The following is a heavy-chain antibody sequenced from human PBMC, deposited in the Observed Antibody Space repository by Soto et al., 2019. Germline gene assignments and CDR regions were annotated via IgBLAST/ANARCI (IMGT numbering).Heavy chain of an antibody. J-gene: IGHJ5*02. D-gene: IGHD3-3*01. V-gene: IGHV4-31*03. Sequence: QVQLQESGPGLVKPSQTLSLTCTVSGGSISSVGYYWSWIRQHPGKGLEWIGYIYYSGSTYYNPSLKSRVTISVDTSKHQFSLKLSSVTAAHTAVYYCASDYDFWSGYYSAWGQGTLVTVSS. CDR3: ASDYDFWSGYYSA. CDR1: GGSISSVGYY. CDR2: IYYSGST.